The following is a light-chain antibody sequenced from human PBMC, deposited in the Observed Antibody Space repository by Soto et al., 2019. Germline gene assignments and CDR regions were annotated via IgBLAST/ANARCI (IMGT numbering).Light chain of an antibody. CDR3: QQYNSYSYT. CDR2: KAS. Sequence: DIQMTQSPSTLSASVGDRVTITCRASQSISSWLAWYQQKPGKAPKLLIYKASSLESGVPSRFSGSGSGTEFTLTISSLQPDDFATYYCQQYNSYSYTFGQGTKLPIK. CDR1: QSISSW. J-gene: IGKJ2*01. V-gene: IGKV1-5*03.